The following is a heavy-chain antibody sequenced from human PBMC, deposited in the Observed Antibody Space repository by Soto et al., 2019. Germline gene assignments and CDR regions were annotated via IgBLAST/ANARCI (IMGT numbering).Heavy chain of an antibody. CDR1: GGSISSGGYY. J-gene: IGHJ5*02. Sequence: QVQLQESGPGLVKPSQTLSLTCTVSGGSISSGGYYWSWIRQHPGKGLEWIGYIYYSGSTYYNPSLKSRVTISVDTSKTQSSLKLSSVTAADTAVYYCARSHYDFWSGSPRSGNWFDPWGQGTLVTVSS. CDR2: IYYSGST. V-gene: IGHV4-31*03. D-gene: IGHD3-3*01. CDR3: ARSHYDFWSGSPRSGNWFDP.